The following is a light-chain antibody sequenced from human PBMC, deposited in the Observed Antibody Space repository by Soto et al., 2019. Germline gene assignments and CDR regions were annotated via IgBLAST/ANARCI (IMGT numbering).Light chain of an antibody. CDR1: QSVSSNY. CDR3: QQYGRSPWT. Sequence: EVVLTQSPGTLSLSPGERATLSCRASQSVSSNYLAWYQQKSGQAPRLLVYGASSRATGIPDRFSGSGSGTDFTLTISGLEPEDVAVYYCQQYGRSPWTFGQGTMVEI. J-gene: IGKJ1*01. CDR2: GAS. V-gene: IGKV3-20*01.